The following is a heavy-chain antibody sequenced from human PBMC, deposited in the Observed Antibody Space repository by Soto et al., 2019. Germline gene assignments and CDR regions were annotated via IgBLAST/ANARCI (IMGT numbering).Heavy chain of an antibody. D-gene: IGHD6-19*01. J-gene: IGHJ4*02. V-gene: IGHV3-33*01. CDR1: GFTFSSYG. CDR2: IWYDGSNK. CDR3: ARDGEQWLVTPSSYFDY. Sequence: GGSLRLSCAASGFTFSSYGMHWVRQAPGKGLEWVAVIWYDGSNKYYADSLKGRFTISRDNSKNTRCLQMNSLRAKDKAVYYGARDGEQWLVTPSSYFDYWGQGTLVTVSS.